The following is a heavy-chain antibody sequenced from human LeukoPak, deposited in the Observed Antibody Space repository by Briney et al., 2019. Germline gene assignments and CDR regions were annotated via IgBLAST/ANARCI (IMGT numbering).Heavy chain of an antibody. Sequence: ASVKVSCKASGYTFTGYYMHWVRQAPGQGLEWMGWINPNSGGTNYAQKFQGRVTMTGDTPISTAYMELSRLRSDDTAVYYCARTYYDFWSGYPNWFDPWGQGILVTVSS. D-gene: IGHD3-3*01. V-gene: IGHV1-2*02. CDR2: INPNSGGT. J-gene: IGHJ5*02. CDR3: ARTYYDFWSGYPNWFDP. CDR1: GYTFTGYY.